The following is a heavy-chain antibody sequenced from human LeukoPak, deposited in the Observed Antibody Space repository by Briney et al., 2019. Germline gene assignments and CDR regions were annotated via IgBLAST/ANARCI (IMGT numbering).Heavy chain of an antibody. CDR3: AKGYEAVPATASAFDI. V-gene: IGHV3-9*01. CDR2: ISWNSGSI. CDR1: GFTFDDYA. D-gene: IGHD2-2*01. J-gene: IGHJ3*02. Sequence: GGSLRLSCAASGFTFDDYAMHWVRQAPGKGLEWVSGISWNSGSIGYADSVKGRFTISRDNAKNSLYLQMNSLRAEDTALYYCAKGYEAVPATASAFDIWGQGTMVTVSS.